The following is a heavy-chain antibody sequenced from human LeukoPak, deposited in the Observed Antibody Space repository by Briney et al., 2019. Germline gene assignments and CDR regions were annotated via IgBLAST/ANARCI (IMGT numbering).Heavy chain of an antibody. CDR3: ARQDYDFWSGYYTSHWFDP. CDR1: GYSFTSYW. Sequence: GASLKISCKGSGYSFTSYWIGWVRQIPGKGLEWMGIIYPGDSDTRYSPSFQGQVTVSADKSISTAYLQWSSLKASDTAMYYCARQDYDFWSGYYTSHWFDPWGQGTLVTVSS. V-gene: IGHV5-51*01. CDR2: IYPGDSDT. J-gene: IGHJ5*02. D-gene: IGHD3-3*01.